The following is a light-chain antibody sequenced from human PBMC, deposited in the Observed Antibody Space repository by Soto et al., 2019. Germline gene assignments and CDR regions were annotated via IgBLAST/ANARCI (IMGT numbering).Light chain of an antibody. V-gene: IGLV2-23*02. Sequence: QSVLTQPASVSGFPGQSITISCTGTSSDVGSYNLVSWYQQHPGKAPKLMIYEVSKRPSGVSNRFSGSKSGNTASLTISGLQAEDEADYYCCSYAGSSTFWVFGTGTKVTVL. CDR3: CSYAGSSTFWV. J-gene: IGLJ1*01. CDR2: EVS. CDR1: SSDVGSYNL.